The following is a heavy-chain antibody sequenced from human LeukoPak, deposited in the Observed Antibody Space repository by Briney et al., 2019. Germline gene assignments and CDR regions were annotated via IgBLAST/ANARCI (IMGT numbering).Heavy chain of an antibody. J-gene: IGHJ4*02. Sequence: ASVKVSCKXSGGTFSSYAISWVRQAPRQGLEWMGGIIPIFGTANYAQKFQGRVTITADESTSTAYMELSSLRSEDTAVYYCARDSRYYYDSSGYYYCYYWGQGTLVTVSS. V-gene: IGHV1-69*13. CDR3: ARDSRYYYDSSGYYYCYY. CDR2: IIPIFGTA. CDR1: GGTFSSYA. D-gene: IGHD3-22*01.